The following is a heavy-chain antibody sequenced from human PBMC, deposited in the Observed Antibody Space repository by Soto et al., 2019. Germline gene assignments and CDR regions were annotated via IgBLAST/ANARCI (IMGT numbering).Heavy chain of an antibody. CDR1: GGSTSSGGYS. CDR3: ASEFGYYFDY. Sequence: QLQLQESGSGQVTPSQTLSLTCAVSGGSTSSGGYSWSWIRQPPGKGLEWIGYIYHGGNSYYNPSLKSRVTISIDSSQNQFSLKLSSVTAADTAVYYCASEFGYYFDYWGQGTLGTVSS. V-gene: IGHV4-30-2*01. J-gene: IGHJ4*02. CDR2: IYHGGNS. D-gene: IGHD3-10*01.